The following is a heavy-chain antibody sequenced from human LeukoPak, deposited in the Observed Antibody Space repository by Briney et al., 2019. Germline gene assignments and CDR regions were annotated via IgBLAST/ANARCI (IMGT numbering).Heavy chain of an antibody. CDR1: GYTFTSYG. J-gene: IGHJ6*03. D-gene: IGHD4-17*01. Sequence: ASVKVSCKASGYTFTSYGISWVRQAPGQGLEWMGWISAYNGNTNYAQKLQGRVTMTTDTSTSTAYMELRSLRSDDTAVYYCARGLYDYEPYYYMDVWGKGTTVTVSS. CDR2: ISAYNGNT. CDR3: ARGLYDYEPYYYMDV. V-gene: IGHV1-18*01.